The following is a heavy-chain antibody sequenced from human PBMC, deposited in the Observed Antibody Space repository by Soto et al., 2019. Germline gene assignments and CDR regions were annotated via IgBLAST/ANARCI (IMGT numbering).Heavy chain of an antibody. CDR1: GFTFSSYG. CDR2: ISYDGSNK. J-gene: IGHJ6*02. Sequence: GGSLRLSCAASGFTFSSYGMHWVRQAPGKGLEWVAVISYDGSNKYYADSVKGRFTISRDNSKNTLYLQMNSLRAEDTAVYYCARVDTAMVIRHYGMDVWGQGTTVTVSS. V-gene: IGHV3-30*03. D-gene: IGHD5-18*01. CDR3: ARVDTAMVIRHYGMDV.